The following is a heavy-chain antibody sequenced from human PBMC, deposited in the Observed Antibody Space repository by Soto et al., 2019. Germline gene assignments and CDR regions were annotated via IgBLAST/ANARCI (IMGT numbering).Heavy chain of an antibody. J-gene: IGHJ6*02. Sequence: KASETLSLACTVSGGSISSGGYYWSWIRQHPGKGLEWIGYIYYSGSTYYNPSLKSRVTISVDTSKNQFSLKLSSVTAADTAVYYCARGERVAAAGTMGYYYYGMDVWGQGTTVTVSS. CDR2: IYYSGST. D-gene: IGHD6-13*01. CDR1: GGSISSGGYY. CDR3: ARGERVAAAGTMGYYYYGMDV. V-gene: IGHV4-31*03.